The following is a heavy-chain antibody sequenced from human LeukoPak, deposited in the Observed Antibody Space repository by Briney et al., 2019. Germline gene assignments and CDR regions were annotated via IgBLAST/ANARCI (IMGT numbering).Heavy chain of an antibody. CDR1: GGSFSGYY. Sequence: PSETLSLTCALYGGSFSGYYWSWIRQPPGKGLQWIGEINHSGSTNYNPSLKSRVTISVDTSKNQFSLKLSSVTAADTAVYYCARVDSSGWYDVDYWGQGTLVTVSS. CDR2: INHSGST. J-gene: IGHJ4*02. D-gene: IGHD6-19*01. CDR3: ARVDSSGWYDVDY. V-gene: IGHV4-34*01.